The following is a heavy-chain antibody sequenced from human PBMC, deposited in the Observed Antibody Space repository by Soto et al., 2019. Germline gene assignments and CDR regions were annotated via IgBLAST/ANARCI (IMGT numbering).Heavy chain of an antibody. J-gene: IGHJ6*02. Sequence: GGSLRLSXAASGFTFNSYGMHWVRQGPGNGLGWVAFISYDSTKTYYADSVKGRFTISRDNSNSALYVQMNSLTGEDTAVYYCARTRSAWSDFHYYSLDVWGQGTTVTVSS. V-gene: IGHV3-30*03. CDR2: ISYDSTKT. D-gene: IGHD1-26*01. CDR1: GFTFNSYG. CDR3: ARTRSAWSDFHYYSLDV.